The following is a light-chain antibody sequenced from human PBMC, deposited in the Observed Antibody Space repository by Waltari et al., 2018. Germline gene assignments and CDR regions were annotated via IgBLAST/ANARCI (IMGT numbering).Light chain of an antibody. Sequence: DIVVTQSPASLAASLGERATINCKSSQSLLYNSNNKNYLAWYQQKPGQPPKLLIYWASMRESGVPDRFSGSGSGTDFTLTISSLQAENVAVYYCQQSYTVRGTFGQGTNVEIK. CDR1: QSLLYNSNNKNY. CDR2: WAS. CDR3: QQSYTVRGT. J-gene: IGKJ1*01. V-gene: IGKV4-1*01.